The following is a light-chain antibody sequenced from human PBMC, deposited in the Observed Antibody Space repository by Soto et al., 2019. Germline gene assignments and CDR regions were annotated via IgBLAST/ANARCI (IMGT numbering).Light chain of an antibody. J-gene: IGLJ1*01. Sequence: QAALTEPGSVSGSPGQSITISCTGTISDVGSYNYVSWYQQYPGKAPKLMIYDVSTRPSGVSDRFSGSKSGNTASLTISGLRAEDEADYYCGSYTTSSNYVCGTGTKVTVL. CDR3: GSYTTSSNYV. CDR2: DVS. V-gene: IGLV2-14*03. CDR1: ISDVGSYNY.